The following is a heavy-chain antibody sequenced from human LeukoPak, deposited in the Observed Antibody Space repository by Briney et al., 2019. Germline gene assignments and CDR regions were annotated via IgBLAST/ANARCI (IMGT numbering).Heavy chain of an antibody. Sequence: SSETLSLTCTVSGGSISSYYWSWIQQPAGKGLEWIGRIYTSGSTNYNPSLKSRVTMSVDRSKNQFSLKLNSVTAADTAVYYCASYFYCSSTSCLDAFDIWGQGTMVTVSS. D-gene: IGHD2-2*01. CDR2: IYTSGST. J-gene: IGHJ3*02. CDR1: GGSISSYY. CDR3: ASYFYCSSTSCLDAFDI. V-gene: IGHV4-4*07.